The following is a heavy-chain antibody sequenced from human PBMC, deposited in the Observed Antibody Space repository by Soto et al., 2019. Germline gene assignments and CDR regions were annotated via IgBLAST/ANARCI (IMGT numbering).Heavy chain of an antibody. V-gene: IGHV1-18*01. Sequence: GASVKVSCKAYGYTFSSYGLSWVRQAPGQGLEWMGWISAYSGNTVYTQRFKGRLTMATDTSTGTAYMELRSLRSGDTAVYYCASPFWGDAFDIWGQGTMVTVSS. CDR2: ISAYSGNT. D-gene: IGHD3-16*01. CDR3: ASPFWGDAFDI. CDR1: GYTFSSYG. J-gene: IGHJ3*02.